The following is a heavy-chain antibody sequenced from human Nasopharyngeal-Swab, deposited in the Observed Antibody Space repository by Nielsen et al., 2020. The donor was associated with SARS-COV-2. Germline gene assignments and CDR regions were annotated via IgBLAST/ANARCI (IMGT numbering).Heavy chain of an antibody. CDR3: ARALGDYYDSSVATGPDAFDF. J-gene: IGHJ3*01. V-gene: IGHV1-46*01. CDR1: GYTFTSYY. CDR2: INPSGGST. D-gene: IGHD3-22*01. Sequence: ASVKVSCKASGYTFTSYYMHWVRQAPGQGLEWMGIINPSGGSTSYAQKFQGRVTMTRDTSTSTVYMELSSLRSEDTAVYYCARALGDYYDSSVATGPDAFDFWGQGTMVTVSS.